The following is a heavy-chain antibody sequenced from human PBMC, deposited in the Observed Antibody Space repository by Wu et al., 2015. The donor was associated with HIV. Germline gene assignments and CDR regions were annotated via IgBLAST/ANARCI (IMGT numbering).Heavy chain of an antibody. CDR1: GDTSRNYV. D-gene: IGHD6-19*01. CDR3: ARGDSSGWYSFDS. J-gene: IGHJ4*02. Sequence: QVQLVQSGAEVKKPGSSVKVSCKASGDTSRNYVFSWVRQAPGQGLEWMGRFSPVFANPSYAQKFQGRVTITADELTRTTYVELSSLRSEDTAVYYCARGDSSGWYSFDSWGQGTLVIVSS. CDR2: FSPVFANP. V-gene: IGHV1-69*15.